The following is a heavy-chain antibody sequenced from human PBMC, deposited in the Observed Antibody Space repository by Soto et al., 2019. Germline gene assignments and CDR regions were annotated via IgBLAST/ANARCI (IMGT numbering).Heavy chain of an antibody. V-gene: IGHV4-39*01. CDR1: GGSISSSSYY. D-gene: IGHD2-8*01. J-gene: IGHJ4*02. CDR2: IYYSGST. Sequence: SETLSLTCTVSGGSISSSSYYWGWIRQPPGKGLEWIGSIYYSGSTYYNPSLKSRVTISVDTSKNQFSLKLSSVTAADTVVYYCARKDLGVLVYYFDYWGQGTLVTVSS. CDR3: ARKDLGVLVYYFDY.